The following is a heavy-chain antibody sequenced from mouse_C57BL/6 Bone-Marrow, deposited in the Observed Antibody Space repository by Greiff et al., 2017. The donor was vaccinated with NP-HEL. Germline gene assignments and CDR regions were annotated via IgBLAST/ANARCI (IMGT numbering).Heavy chain of an antibody. Sequence: QVQLQQSGAELARPGASVKLSCTSTGYTFTTHGISWVMQRPGQCLELIGDIYPRSGNTYYLEKFKGKATLTADKSASTAYMELRSLTSEDSAVYFCARRGRGFAYWGQGTLVTVSA. V-gene: IGHV1-81*01. CDR1: GYTFTTHG. D-gene: IGHD3-3*01. J-gene: IGHJ3*01. CDR2: IYPRSGNT. CDR3: ARRGRGFAY.